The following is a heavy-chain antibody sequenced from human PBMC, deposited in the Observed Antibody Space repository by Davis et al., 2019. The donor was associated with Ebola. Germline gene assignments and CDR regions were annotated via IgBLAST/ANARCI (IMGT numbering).Heavy chain of an antibody. CDR1: GFTFSNYW. V-gene: IGHV3-74*01. CDR2: IKSDGSSI. CDR3: AKSDVFDI. J-gene: IGHJ3*02. Sequence: GESLKISCAASGFTFSNYWMHWVRQAPGKGLMWVSRIKSDGSSISYADSVKGRLTISRDNAENTLYLQMNSLRAEDTAVYYCAKSDVFDIWGQGTMVIVSS.